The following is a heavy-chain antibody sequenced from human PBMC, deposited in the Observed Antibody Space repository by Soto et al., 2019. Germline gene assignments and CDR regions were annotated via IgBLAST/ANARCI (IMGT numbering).Heavy chain of an antibody. Sequence: ETLSPTCTVSSGSTSSYYWGWIRQPPRKGLGWIGYIYYSGSTNYNPTLKSRVTISVDTSKNQFSLKLSSVTAADTGVYYCASSRAFIAARPYYYYGMDVWGQGTTVTVSS. J-gene: IGHJ6*02. CDR3: ASSRAFIAARPYYYYGMDV. V-gene: IGHV4-59*01. CDR2: IYYSGST. D-gene: IGHD6-6*01. CDR1: SGSTSSYY.